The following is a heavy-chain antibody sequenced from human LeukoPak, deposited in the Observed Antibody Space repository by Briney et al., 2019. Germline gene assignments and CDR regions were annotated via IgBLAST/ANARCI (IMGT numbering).Heavy chain of an antibody. V-gene: IGHV1-18*01. J-gene: IGHJ4*02. Sequence: GASVKVLRDSCVYTFEPLGIRWVRQAPGQGREWMGWPSADNGNKRFAQKFQDRVTMTTDTSPPTAHMALMSLSSDDTAVYYCAREAWSGYVDLHLWRQGTLDTVSS. CDR3: AREAWSGYVDLHL. CDR2: PSADNGNK. CDR1: VYTFEPLG. D-gene: IGHD5-12*01.